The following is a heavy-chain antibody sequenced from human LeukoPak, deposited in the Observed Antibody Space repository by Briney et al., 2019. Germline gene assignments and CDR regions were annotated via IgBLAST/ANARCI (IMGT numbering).Heavy chain of an antibody. CDR3: AHRPSSSYSYYFDY. D-gene: IGHD3-3*01. J-gene: IGHJ4*02. CDR1: GFSLSTSGVS. Sequence: SGPTLVNPTQILTLTCTFSGFSLSTSGVSVGWIRQPPGQALEWLALIYWDDDKRYSPSLKSRLTITKDTPKNQVVLTMTDMDPVDTATYYCAHRPSSSYSYYFDYWGQGTLVTVSS. V-gene: IGHV2-5*02. CDR2: IYWDDDK.